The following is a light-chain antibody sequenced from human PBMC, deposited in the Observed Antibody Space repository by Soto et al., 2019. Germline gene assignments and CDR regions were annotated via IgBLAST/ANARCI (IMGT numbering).Light chain of an antibody. CDR1: SSDVGGYNY. Sequence: QSALTQPASVSGSPGQSITISCTGTSSDVGGYNYVSWYQQHPGKAPKLMIYEVSNRPSGVSNRFSGSKSGNTASLTISGLPAEDEADYYCSSYTSSSTPDVFGTGTKLTVL. CDR2: EVS. V-gene: IGLV2-14*01. CDR3: SSYTSSSTPDV. J-gene: IGLJ1*01.